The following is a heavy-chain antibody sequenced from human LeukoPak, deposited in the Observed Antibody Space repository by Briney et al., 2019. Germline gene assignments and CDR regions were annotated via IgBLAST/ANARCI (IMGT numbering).Heavy chain of an antibody. CDR1: GYTFTSYA. V-gene: IGHV1-3*01. J-gene: IGHJ5*02. CDR3: ARSGIAVAGNEFDP. D-gene: IGHD6-19*01. Sequence: GASVKVSCKASGYTFTSYAMHWVRQAPGQRLEWMGWINAGNGNTKYSQKFQGRVTITRDTSASTAYMELSSLRSEDTAVYYCARSGIAVAGNEFDPWAREPWSPSPQ. CDR2: INAGNGNT.